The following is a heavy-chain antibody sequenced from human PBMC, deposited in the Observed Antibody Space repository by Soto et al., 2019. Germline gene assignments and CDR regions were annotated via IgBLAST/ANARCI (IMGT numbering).Heavy chain of an antibody. V-gene: IGHV3-21*01. Sequence: EVQLVKSGGGLVKPGGSLRLSCAASGFTFSSYSMNWARQAPGKGLEWVSSISSSSSYIYFADSVKGQFTISRDNAKNSLYLQMNSLIAEDTAVYYCARMYGDYGLNGNYYGMDVWGQGTTVTVPS. J-gene: IGHJ6*02. CDR2: ISSSSSYI. CDR1: GFTFSSYS. CDR3: ARMYGDYGLNGNYYGMDV. D-gene: IGHD4-17*01.